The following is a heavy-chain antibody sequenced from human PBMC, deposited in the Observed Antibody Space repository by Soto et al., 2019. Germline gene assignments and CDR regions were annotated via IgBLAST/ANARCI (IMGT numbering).Heavy chain of an antibody. V-gene: IGHV3-7*01. D-gene: IGHD3-3*01. CDR2: IKQDGSEK. J-gene: IGHJ6*02. CDR3: ARDQNVWSGYYIYYYYYGMDV. Sequence: GGSLRLSCAASGFTFSSYWMSWVRQAPGKGLEWVANIKQDGSEKYYVDSVKGRLTISRDNAKNSLYLQMNSLRAEDTAVYYCARDQNVWSGYYIYYYYYGMDVWGQGTTVTVSS. CDR1: GFTFSSYW.